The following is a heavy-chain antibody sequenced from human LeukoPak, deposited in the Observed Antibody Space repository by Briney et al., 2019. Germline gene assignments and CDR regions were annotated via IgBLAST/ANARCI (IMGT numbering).Heavy chain of an antibody. J-gene: IGHJ4*02. CDR2: IYYRGST. Sequence: SETLSLTCTVSGDSINIYYWTWIRQPPGKGLEWIGYIYYRGSTNYNPSLKSRVTISVDTSKNQFSLKLDSVTAADTAVYYCARQVPYTSRPDYWGQGTLVTVSS. V-gene: IGHV4-59*08. D-gene: IGHD2-2*01. CDR1: GDSINIYY. CDR3: ARQVPYTSRPDY.